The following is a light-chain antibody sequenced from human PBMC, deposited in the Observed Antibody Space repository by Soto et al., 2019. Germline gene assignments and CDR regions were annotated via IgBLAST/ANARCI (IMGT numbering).Light chain of an antibody. CDR1: QSISSY. V-gene: IGKV1-39*01. Sequence: DIQMTQSPSSLSASVGDRVTITCRASQSISSYLNWYQQKPGKAPKLLIYAASSLQSGVPSRFSGSGSVTDFTLTISSLQPEDFATYYCQLSYSTPFTFGPGTKVDIK. CDR2: AAS. CDR3: QLSYSTPFT. J-gene: IGKJ3*01.